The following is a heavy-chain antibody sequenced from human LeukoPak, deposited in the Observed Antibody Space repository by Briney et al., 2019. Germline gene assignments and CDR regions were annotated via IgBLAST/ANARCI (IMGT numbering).Heavy chain of an antibody. D-gene: IGHD6-19*01. V-gene: IGHV1-18*01. CDR2: ISPRNGNI. Sequence: GASVKVSCKASGYTFTNYWLSWVRQDPGQGLEWMGWISPRNGNINYPQKLQGRVTLTTDTSTNTAYMELRSLRSDDTAVYYCARGSSGTVWDYFEYWGQGTLVTVSS. CDR3: ARGSSGTVWDYFEY. J-gene: IGHJ4*02. CDR1: GYTFTNYW.